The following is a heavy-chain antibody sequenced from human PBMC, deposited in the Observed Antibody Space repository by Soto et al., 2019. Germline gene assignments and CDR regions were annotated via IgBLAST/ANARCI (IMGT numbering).Heavy chain of an antibody. J-gene: IGHJ3*02. V-gene: IGHV4-39*01. Sequence: QLQLQESGPGLVKPSETLSLSCSVSDGSINSTSYYWGWIRQSPGRGLEWNGSRDSRGSTNYRPSLRDRVTLSVDTSKKKFSLNLYSVTEADSGLYFCARHGRVVIPFGGVADGFQIWGQGTAVTVSS. CDR3: ARHGRVVIPFGGVADGFQI. CDR1: DGSINSTSYY. CDR2: RDSRGST. D-gene: IGHD3-16*01.